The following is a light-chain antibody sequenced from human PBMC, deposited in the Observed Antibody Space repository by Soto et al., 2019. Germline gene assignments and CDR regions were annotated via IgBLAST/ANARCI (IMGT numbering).Light chain of an antibody. V-gene: IGKV4-1*01. CDR1: RSILNPSNGMNY. Sequence: EIVMTQSPDSLAVSLGERATFSCKSSRSILNPSNGMNYLAWYQQRPGQPPKRLIYWASTRESGVPDRFSGSGSGTDFSLTISSLQAEDVAIYYCQHYFTTPITFGGGTKVEIK. CDR2: WAS. J-gene: IGKJ4*01. CDR3: QHYFTTPIT.